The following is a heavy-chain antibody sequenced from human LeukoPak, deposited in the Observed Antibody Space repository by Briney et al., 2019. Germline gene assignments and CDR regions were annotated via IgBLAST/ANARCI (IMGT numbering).Heavy chain of an antibody. CDR1: GFTFSTYG. J-gene: IGHJ4*02. D-gene: IGHD3-22*01. Sequence: GGSLRLSCAASGFTFSTYGMHWVRQAPGKGLEWVAFIRYDGSNKYYADSVKGRFTISSDNSKNTLYPQMNSLRPEDTAVYYCAKDRRFLSNYYDSSGYLDYWGQGTLVTVSS. CDR3: AKDRRFLSNYYDSSGYLDY. CDR2: IRYDGSNK. V-gene: IGHV3-30*02.